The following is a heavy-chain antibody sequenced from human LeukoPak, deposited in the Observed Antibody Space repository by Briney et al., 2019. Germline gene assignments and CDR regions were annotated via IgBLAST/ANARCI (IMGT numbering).Heavy chain of an antibody. CDR3: ARAVITFGGVIVYFDY. D-gene: IGHD3-16*02. CDR2: ISAYNGNT. V-gene: IGHV1-18*01. CDR1: GYTFTSYG. J-gene: IGHJ4*02. Sequence: GASVKVSRKASGYTFTSYGISWVRQAPGQGLEWMGWISAYNGNTNYAQKLQGRVTITTGTSTSTAYMELRSLRSDDTAVYYCARAVITFGGVIVYFDYWGQGTLVTVSS.